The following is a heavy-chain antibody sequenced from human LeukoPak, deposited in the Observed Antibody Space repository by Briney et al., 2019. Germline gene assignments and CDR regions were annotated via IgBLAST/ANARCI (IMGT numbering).Heavy chain of an antibody. D-gene: IGHD3-3*01. Sequence: GSLRPSCAASGFIFNDYWMLWVRQVPGKGLVWVSRIDRDGAPRIYADSVKGRFTVSRDNARKALYLQMNSLKEEDTAIYYCVASRWSGALDFWGQGSLVTVSS. CDR2: IDRDGAPR. CDR3: VASRWSGALDF. V-gene: IGHV3-74*01. CDR1: GFIFNDYW. J-gene: IGHJ4*02.